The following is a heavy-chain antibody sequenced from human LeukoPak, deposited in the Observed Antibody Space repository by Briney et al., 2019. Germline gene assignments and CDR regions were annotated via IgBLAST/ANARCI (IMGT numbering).Heavy chain of an antibody. CDR2: IYPGDSDT. Sequence: GESLKISCKGYGYSFTTYWIGWVRQMPGKGLEWMGIIYPGDSDTRYSSSFQGQVTISADKSISTAYLQWSSLKAADTAMYYCARDTSPGITGTYWGQGTLVTVSS. CDR1: GYSFTTYW. D-gene: IGHD1-20*01. V-gene: IGHV5-51*01. J-gene: IGHJ4*02. CDR3: ARDTSPGITGTY.